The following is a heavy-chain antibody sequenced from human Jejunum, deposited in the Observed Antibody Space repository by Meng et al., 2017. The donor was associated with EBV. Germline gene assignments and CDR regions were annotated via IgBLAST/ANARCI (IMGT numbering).Heavy chain of an antibody. CDR2: IYVGGET. J-gene: IGHJ5*02. CDR1: GSYNSTSNTH. V-gene: IGHV4-39*01. Sequence: GQELVRPSGTLTLMCIVSGSYNSTSNTHWGWFRHFTGKRLEFIGTIYVGGETYYNPSLQSRVTISGDTSKNQFSLNLRSVTAADTAVYYCAKSKMGATKWFDPWGQGTLVTVSS. D-gene: IGHD1-26*01. CDR3: AKSKMGATKWFDP.